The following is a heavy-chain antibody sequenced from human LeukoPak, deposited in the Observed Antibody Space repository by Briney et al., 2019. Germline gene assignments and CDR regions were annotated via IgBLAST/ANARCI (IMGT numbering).Heavy chain of an antibody. D-gene: IGHD2-15*01. CDR2: ISSNGGST. Sequence: GGSLRLSCAASGFTFSSYAMHWDRQAPGKGLEYVSAISSNGGSTYYANSVKGRFTISRDNSKNTLYLQMGSLRAEDMAVYYCARPLGYCSGGSCLGLDYWGQGTLVTVSS. V-gene: IGHV3-64*01. CDR3: ARPLGYCSGGSCLGLDY. CDR1: GFTFSSYA. J-gene: IGHJ4*02.